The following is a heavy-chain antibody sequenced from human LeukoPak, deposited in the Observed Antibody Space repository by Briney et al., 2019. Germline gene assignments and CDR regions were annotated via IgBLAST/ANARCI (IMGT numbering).Heavy chain of an antibody. D-gene: IGHD5-18*01. Sequence: GGSLRLSCAASGFTFSSYSMNWVRQAPGKGLEWVSYISSSSSTIYYADSVKGRFTISRDNAKNSLYLQMNSLRDEDTAVYYCAKGIELWLTYFDHWGQGTLVTASS. CDR1: GFTFSSYS. CDR2: ISSSSSTI. J-gene: IGHJ4*02. CDR3: AKGIELWLTYFDH. V-gene: IGHV3-48*02.